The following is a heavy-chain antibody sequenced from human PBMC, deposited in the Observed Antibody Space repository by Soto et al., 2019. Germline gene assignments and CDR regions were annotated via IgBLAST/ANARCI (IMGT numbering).Heavy chain of an antibody. CDR1: VDSVSSKSVA. D-gene: IGHD6-13*01. CDR3: ARVRFEQQMSHFYY. V-gene: IGHV6-1*01. Sequence: SQTLSLSCVIFVDSVSSKSVAWNWIRQSPSRGLEWLGRTYYRSKWYDDYAVSVKSRIIINPDTSKNQFSLQLNSVTPEDTAVYYCARVRFEQQMSHFYYWGQGILVTVS. J-gene: IGHJ4*02. CDR2: TYYRSKWYD.